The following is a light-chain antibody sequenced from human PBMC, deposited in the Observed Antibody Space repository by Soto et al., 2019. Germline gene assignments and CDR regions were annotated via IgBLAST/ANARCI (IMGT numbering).Light chain of an antibody. CDR3: QQRGDWPPIN. V-gene: IGKV3-11*01. J-gene: IGKJ5*01. CDR1: QGVSSY. CDR2: DAS. Sequence: EIVLTQSPATLSLSPGERATLSCRSSQGVSSYLAWYQQKPGQAPRLLIYDASSRATGIPARFSGSGSGTDFTLTISSLEPEDFAVYYCQQRGDWPPINFGQGTRLEIK.